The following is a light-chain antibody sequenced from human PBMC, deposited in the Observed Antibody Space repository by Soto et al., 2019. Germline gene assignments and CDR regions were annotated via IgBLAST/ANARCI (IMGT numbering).Light chain of an antibody. J-gene: IGKJ1*01. CDR2: AAS. CDR3: QHYNSYSEA. V-gene: IGKV3-20*01. CDR1: QSVGSRY. Sequence: EIVLTQSPGTLSLSPGEGATLSCRASQSVGSRYLAWYQQKPGQAPRLLVYAASSRAAGIPDRFSGSGSGTDFTLTINRLEPEDFATYYCQHYNSYSEAFGQGTKVELK.